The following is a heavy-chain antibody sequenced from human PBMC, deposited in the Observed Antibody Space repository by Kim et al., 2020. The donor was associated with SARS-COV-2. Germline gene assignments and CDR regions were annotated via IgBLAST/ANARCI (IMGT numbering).Heavy chain of an antibody. CDR2: IPSASHYT. J-gene: IGHJ6*03. CDR1: GFTFSRHA. CDR3: AKDGHHPGYYYYMDV. V-gene: IGHV3-23*01. Sequence: GGSLRLSCEASGFTFSRHAMTWVRQAPGKGLEWVSTIPSASHYTHYADSVKGRFTISRDNSQNTLYLQMNSLRDEDTAVYYCAKDGHHPGYYYYMDVWGKGTTVTVSS.